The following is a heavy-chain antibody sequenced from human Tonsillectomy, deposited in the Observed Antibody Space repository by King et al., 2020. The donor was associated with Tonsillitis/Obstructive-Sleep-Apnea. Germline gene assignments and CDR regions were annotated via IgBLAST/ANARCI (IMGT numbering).Heavy chain of an antibody. CDR1: GYTFTKYG. Sequence: QLVQSGAEVKKPGASVRVSCKASGYTFTKYGISWVRQAPGQGLEWLGWISPYNGNTNYAQKFQDRVFLTTDTSTSTASMELRSLRSDDTAVYYCARDHTRDDFWRGREEGNWFDPGGQGTLVTVSP. V-gene: IGHV1-18*01. CDR2: ISPYNGNT. J-gene: IGHJ5*02. D-gene: IGHD3-3*01. CDR3: ARDHTRDDFWRGREEGNWFDP.